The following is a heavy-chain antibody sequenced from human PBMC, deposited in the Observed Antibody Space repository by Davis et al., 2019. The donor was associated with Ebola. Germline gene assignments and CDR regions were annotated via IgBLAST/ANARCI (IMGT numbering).Heavy chain of an antibody. J-gene: IGHJ4*02. Sequence: PGGSLRLSCAASGFTFSSYSMNWVRQAPGKGLEWVSYISSSSSTIYYADSVKGRFTISRDNAKNSLYLQMNSLRAEDTAVYYCAKDIPELRSYFDYWGQGTLVTVSS. CDR3: AKDIPELRSYFDY. CDR2: ISSSSSTI. V-gene: IGHV3-48*01. D-gene: IGHD1-7*01. CDR1: GFTFSSYS.